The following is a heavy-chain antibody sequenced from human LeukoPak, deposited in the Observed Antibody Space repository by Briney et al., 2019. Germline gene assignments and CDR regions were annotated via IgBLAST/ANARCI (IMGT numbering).Heavy chain of an antibody. CDR1: GYTFTSYY. J-gene: IGHJ3*02. V-gene: IGHV1-46*01. CDR3: AKAQGSLVWNVAFNI. CDR2: INPSGGST. Sequence: ASAKVSCKASGYTFTSYYMHWVRQAPGQGLEWMGIINPSGGSTSYAQKFQGRVTMTRDMSTSTVYMELSSLRSEDTAVYYCAKAQGSLVWNVAFNIWGQGTMVTVSS. D-gene: IGHD1-1*01.